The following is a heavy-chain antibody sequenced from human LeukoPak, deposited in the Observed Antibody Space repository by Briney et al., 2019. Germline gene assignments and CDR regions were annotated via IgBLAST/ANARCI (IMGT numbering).Heavy chain of an antibody. CDR1: GFTFSSYG. J-gene: IGHJ4*02. CDR2: IRYDGSNK. V-gene: IGHV3-30*02. CDR3: APAGRYDILTGAFDY. Sequence: PGGSLRLSCAASGFTFSSYGMHWVRQAPGKGLEWVAFIRYDGSNKYYADSVKGRFTISRDNSKNTLYLQMNSLRAEDTAVYYCAPAGRYDILTGAFDYWGQGTLVTVSS. D-gene: IGHD3-9*01.